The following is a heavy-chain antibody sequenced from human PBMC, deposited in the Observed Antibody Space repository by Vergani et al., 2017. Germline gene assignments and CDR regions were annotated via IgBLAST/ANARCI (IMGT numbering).Heavy chain of an antibody. D-gene: IGHD3-10*01. Sequence: EVQLLESGGGLVQPGGSLRLSCAASGFTFSSYAMSWVRQAPGKGLEWVSAISGSGGSTYYADSVKGRFTISRDNSKNTLYLQMNSLRAEDTAVYYCAKIGFRPLRWFGELLYFAYWGQGTLVTVSS. V-gene: IGHV3-23*01. J-gene: IGHJ4*02. CDR1: GFTFSSYA. CDR3: AKIGFRPLRWFGELLYFAY. CDR2: ISGSGGST.